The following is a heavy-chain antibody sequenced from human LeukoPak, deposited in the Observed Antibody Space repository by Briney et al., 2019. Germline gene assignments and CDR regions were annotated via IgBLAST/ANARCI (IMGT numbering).Heavy chain of an antibody. Sequence: SETLSLTCTVSDASISGYYWSWIRQPPGKGLEWIGSIYYSGSTYYNPSLKSRVTISVGTSKNQFSLKLSSVTAADTAVYYCARLDGYPFDYWGQGTLVTASS. CDR3: ARLDGYPFDY. V-gene: IGHV4-39*01. CDR1: DASISGYY. J-gene: IGHJ4*02. D-gene: IGHD6-13*01. CDR2: IYYSGST.